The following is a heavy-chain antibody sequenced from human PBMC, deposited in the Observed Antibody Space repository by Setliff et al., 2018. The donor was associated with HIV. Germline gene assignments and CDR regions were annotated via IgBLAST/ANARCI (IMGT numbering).Heavy chain of an antibody. CDR3: ARTLRAAAMGYFDY. D-gene: IGHD5-18*01. CDR2: IYHSGST. V-gene: IGHV4-38-2*01. CDR1: GYSISSGYY. J-gene: IGHJ4*02. Sequence: PSETLSLTCAVSGYSISSGYYWGWIRQPPGKGLEWIGSIYHSGSTYNNPSLKSRVTISVDTSKNQFSLKLTSVTAADTAVYYCARTLRAAAMGYFDYWGQGKLVTVSS.